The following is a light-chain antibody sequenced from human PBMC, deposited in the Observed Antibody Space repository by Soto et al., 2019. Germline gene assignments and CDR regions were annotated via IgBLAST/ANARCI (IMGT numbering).Light chain of an antibody. CDR3: QSFDTSLSGFVV. J-gene: IGLJ2*01. CDR2: DNN. Sequence: QSALTQPPSMSGAPGQRVTISCTGSSSNIGAGYGVHWYQQHPGTAPKLLIFDNNNRPSGVPDRFSGSKSDTSASLAITGLQAEDEADYYCQSFDTSLSGFVVFGGGTKVTVL. V-gene: IGLV1-40*01. CDR1: SSNIGAGYG.